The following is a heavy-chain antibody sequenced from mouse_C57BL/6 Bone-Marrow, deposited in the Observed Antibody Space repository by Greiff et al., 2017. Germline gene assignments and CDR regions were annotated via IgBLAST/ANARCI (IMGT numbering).Heavy chain of an antibody. J-gene: IGHJ2*01. D-gene: IGHD2-12*01. CDR3: ARYRLNYFDD. Sequence: VQLQESGAELVRPGTSVKMSCKASGYTFTNYWIGWAKQRPGHGLEWIGDIYPGGGYTNYNEKFKGKATLTADKSSSTAYMQFSSLTSEDSAIYYCARYRLNYFDDWGQGTTLTVSS. V-gene: IGHV1-63*01. CDR2: IYPGGGYT. CDR1: GYTFTNYW.